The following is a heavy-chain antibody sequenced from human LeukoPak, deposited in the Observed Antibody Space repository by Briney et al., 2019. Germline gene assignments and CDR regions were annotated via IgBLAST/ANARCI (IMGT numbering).Heavy chain of an antibody. D-gene: IGHD3-10*01. Sequence: HSGGSLRLSCAASGFTVSSNYMCWVRQAPGKGLEWVSIIYSGGNTYYADSVKGRFTTSRDNSKNTLYLQMNSLRVEDTAVYYCATTRGSSFDYWGQGTLVTVSS. J-gene: IGHJ4*02. CDR1: GFTVSSNY. V-gene: IGHV3-53*01. CDR3: ATTRGSSFDY. CDR2: IYSGGNT.